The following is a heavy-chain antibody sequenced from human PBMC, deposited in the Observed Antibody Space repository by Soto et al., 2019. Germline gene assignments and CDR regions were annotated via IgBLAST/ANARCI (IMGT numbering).Heavy chain of an antibody. J-gene: IGHJ4*02. V-gene: IGHV3-53*04. D-gene: IGHD6-13*01. CDR3: ARDLGGQLVF. CDR2: IYSGGST. CDR1: GFTVSSNY. Sequence: GESLKISCAASGFTVSSNYMSWVRQAPGKGLEWVSVIYSGGSTYYADSVKGRFTISRHNSKNTLYLQMNSLRAEDTAVYYCARDLGGQLVFWGQGTLVTVSS.